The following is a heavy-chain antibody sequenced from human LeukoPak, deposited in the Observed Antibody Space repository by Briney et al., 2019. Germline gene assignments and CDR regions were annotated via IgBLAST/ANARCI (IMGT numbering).Heavy chain of an antibody. CDR1: GVSFSGYY. CDR2: INNSGST. D-gene: IGHD4-23*01. J-gene: IGHJ4*02. Sequence: AETLSLTCAVYGVSFSGYYRSWIRQPPGKGLEWIAEINNSGSTNYNPSFKSGVTIIVDTSKNQFFLKQSAVTGAETAVYYCAMADYGGNALDYWGQGTLVTASS. V-gene: IGHV4-34*01. CDR3: AMADYGGNALDY.